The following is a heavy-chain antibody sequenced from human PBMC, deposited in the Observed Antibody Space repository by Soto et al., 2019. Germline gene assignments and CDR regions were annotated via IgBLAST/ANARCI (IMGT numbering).Heavy chain of an antibody. CDR1: GFTFSSYG. J-gene: IGHJ3*02. CDR2: IWYDGINR. D-gene: IGHD3-3*01. Sequence: GGSLRLSCAASGFTFSSYGMHWVRQAPGKGLEWVAVIWYDGINRYYADSVKGRFTISRDNSKNTLYLQMNSLRAEDTAVYYCARDSYLTDLSGKYYDFWSGYYSGAFDIWGQGTMVTVSS. V-gene: IGHV3-33*01. CDR3: ARDSYLTDLSGKYYDFWSGYYSGAFDI.